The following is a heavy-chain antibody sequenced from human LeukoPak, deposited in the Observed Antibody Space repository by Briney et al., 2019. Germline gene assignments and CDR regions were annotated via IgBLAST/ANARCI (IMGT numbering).Heavy chain of an antibody. J-gene: IGHJ5*02. V-gene: IGHV3-7*01. CDR2: IKQDGSEK. Sequence: GGSLRLSCAASGFTFSSYEMNWVRQAPGKGLEWVANIKQDGSEKYYVDSVKGRFTISRDNAKNSLYLQMNSLRAEDTAVYYCARDWGDGYNYVYGWFDPWGQGTLVTVSS. CDR1: GFTFSSYE. CDR3: ARDWGDGYNYVYGWFDP. D-gene: IGHD5-24*01.